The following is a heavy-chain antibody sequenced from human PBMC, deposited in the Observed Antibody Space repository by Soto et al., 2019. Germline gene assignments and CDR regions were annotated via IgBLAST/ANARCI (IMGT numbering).Heavy chain of an antibody. J-gene: IGHJ4*02. CDR1: GYSFTSYW. CDR3: ARGVPGGFSLFDY. Sequence: PGESLKIFCKGSGYSFTSYWIGWVRQMPGKGLEWMGIIYPGDSDTRYSPSFQGQVTISADKSTSTAYMELSSLRSEDTAVYYCARGVPGGFSLFDYLGQGTLVTVSS. D-gene: IGHD3-16*01. CDR2: IYPGDSDT. V-gene: IGHV5-51*01.